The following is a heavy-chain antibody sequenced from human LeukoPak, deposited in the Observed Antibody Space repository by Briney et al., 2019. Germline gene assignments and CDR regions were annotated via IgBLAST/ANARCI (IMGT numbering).Heavy chain of an antibody. CDR2: IYYSGST. D-gene: IGHD3-3*01. CDR1: GGSISSSSYY. V-gene: IGHV4-39*01. J-gene: IGHJ4*02. Sequence: SETLSLTCTVSGGSISSSSYYWGWIRQPPGKGLEWIGSIYYSGSTYYNPSLKSRVTISVDTSKNQFSLKLSSVTAADTAVYYCARGPYYDFWSGYHYWGQGTLVTVSS. CDR3: ARGPYYDFWSGYHY.